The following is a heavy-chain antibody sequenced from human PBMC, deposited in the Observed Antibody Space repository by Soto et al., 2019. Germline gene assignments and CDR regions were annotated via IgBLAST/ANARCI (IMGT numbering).Heavy chain of an antibody. Sequence: EVQLVESGGGLVQPGGSRRVSFAASGFSFSNYAMTWVCQAPGKGLEWVSYISIGSGSIFYADSVKGRFTISRDDAKNSLYMQMNTLRDEDPAVYYCVRDDRWAFDFWGQGTMVTVSS. V-gene: IGHV3-48*02. CDR3: VRDDRWAFDF. D-gene: IGHD3-22*01. J-gene: IGHJ3*01. CDR1: GFSFSNYA. CDR2: ISIGSGSI.